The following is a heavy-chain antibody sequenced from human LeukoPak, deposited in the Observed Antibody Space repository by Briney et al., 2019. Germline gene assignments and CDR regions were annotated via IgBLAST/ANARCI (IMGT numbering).Heavy chain of an antibody. V-gene: IGHV1-24*01. J-gene: IGHJ4*02. D-gene: IGHD4-17*01. CDR1: GYTLTELS. CDR2: FDPEDGET. Sequence: GASVKVSCKXSGYTLTELSMHWVRQAPGKGLEWMGGFDPEDGETIYAQKFQGRVTMTEDTSTDTAYMELSSLRSENTAVYYCATDLYGDFHYWGQGTLVTVSS. CDR3: ATDLYGDFHY.